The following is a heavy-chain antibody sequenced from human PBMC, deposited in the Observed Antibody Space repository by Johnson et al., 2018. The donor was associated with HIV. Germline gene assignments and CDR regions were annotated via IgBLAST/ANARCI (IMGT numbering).Heavy chain of an antibody. CDR1: GFTFSSYD. D-gene: IGHD1-26*01. Sequence: VLLVESGGGLVQPGGSLRLSCAASGFTFSSYDMHWVRQATGKGLEWVSAIGTAGDTYYPGSVKGRFTISRENAKNSLSLQMNSLRAEDTAVYYCAREGVVGVKDGLIWGQGTMVTVSS. CDR3: AREGVVGVKDGLI. CDR2: IGTAGDT. V-gene: IGHV3-13*01. J-gene: IGHJ3*02.